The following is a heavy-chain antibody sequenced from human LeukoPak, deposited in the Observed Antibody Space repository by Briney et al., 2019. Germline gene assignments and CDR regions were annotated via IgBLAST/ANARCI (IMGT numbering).Heavy chain of an antibody. D-gene: IGHD4-17*01. Sequence: GESLKISCKGSGYRFTNYWIGWVRQMPGKGLEWMGIIYPGDSDIRYSPPFQGQVTISADKSISTAYLQWSSLKASGTAMYYCARPLGDFPSHFDYWGQGTLVTVSS. CDR2: IYPGDSDI. V-gene: IGHV5-51*01. J-gene: IGHJ4*02. CDR3: ARPLGDFPSHFDY. CDR1: GYRFTNYW.